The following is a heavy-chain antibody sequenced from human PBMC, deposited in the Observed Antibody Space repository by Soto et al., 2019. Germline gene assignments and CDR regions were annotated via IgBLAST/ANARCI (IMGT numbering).Heavy chain of an antibody. CDR1: GYTFTGYY. V-gene: IGHV1-2*02. J-gene: IGHJ4*02. CDR3: ARDALGRAAADIDY. D-gene: IGHD6-13*01. Sequence: ASVKVSCKASGYTFTGYYMHWVRQAPGQGLEWMGWINPNSGGTNYAQKFQGRVTMTRDTSISTAYMELSRLRSDDTAVYYCARDALGRAAADIDYWGQGTLVTVSS. CDR2: INPNSGGT.